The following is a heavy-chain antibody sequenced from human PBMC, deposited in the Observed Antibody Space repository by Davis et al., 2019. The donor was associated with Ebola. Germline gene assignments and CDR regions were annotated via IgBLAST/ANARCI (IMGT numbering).Heavy chain of an antibody. CDR2: ISNIGGT. V-gene: IGHV4-4*07. CDR3: ARELYSDNWNGAFDY. Sequence: PSETLSLTCTVSGGSISSSYWSWIRQPAGKGLEWIGRISNIGGTDYNPSLKSRVSMSRDTSRNQFSLKLNSVTAADTAVYYCARELYSDNWNGAFDYWGQGTLVTVSS. D-gene: IGHD1-1*01. J-gene: IGHJ4*02. CDR1: GGSISSSY.